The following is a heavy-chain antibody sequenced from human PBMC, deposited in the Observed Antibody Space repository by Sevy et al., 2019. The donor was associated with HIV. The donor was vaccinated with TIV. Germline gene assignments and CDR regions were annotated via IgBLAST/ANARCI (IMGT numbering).Heavy chain of an antibody. Sequence: GESLKISCAASGFIFSGYGMSWVPQAPGQGLEWVSAISGSGGSTYYADSVKGRFTISRDNFRNTLYLQMNSLRAEDTAVYYCAKDRITAARFQHWGQGTLVTVSS. D-gene: IGHD6-13*01. J-gene: IGHJ1*01. CDR3: AKDRITAARFQH. V-gene: IGHV3-23*01. CDR2: ISGSGGST. CDR1: GFIFSGYG.